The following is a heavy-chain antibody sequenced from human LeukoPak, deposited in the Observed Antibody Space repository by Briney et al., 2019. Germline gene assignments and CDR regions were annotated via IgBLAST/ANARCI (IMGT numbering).Heavy chain of an antibody. Sequence: PSETLSLTCAVYGGSFSGYYWSWIRQPPGKGLGWIGEINHSGSTNYNPSLKSRVTISVDTSKNQFTLKLSSVTAADTAVYYCARVSAYDSSGYYFDAFDIWGKGTMVTVSS. J-gene: IGHJ3*02. V-gene: IGHV4-34*01. CDR2: INHSGST. CDR1: GGSFSGYY. D-gene: IGHD3-22*01. CDR3: ARVSAYDSSGYYFDAFDI.